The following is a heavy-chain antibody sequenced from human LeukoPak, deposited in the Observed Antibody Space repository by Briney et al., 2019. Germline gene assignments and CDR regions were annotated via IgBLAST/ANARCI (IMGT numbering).Heavy chain of an antibody. CDR1: GGSISSGSYY. CDR3: AKGDDSSSSHPYFDY. CDR2: IYYSGST. J-gene: IGHJ4*02. V-gene: IGHV4-61*01. Sequence: SQTLSLTCTVSGGSISSGSYYWSWIRQPPGKGLEWIGYIYYSGSTNYNPSLKSRVTISVDTSKNQFSLKLSSVTAADTAVYYCAKGDDSSSSHPYFDYWGQGTLVTVSS. D-gene: IGHD6-6*01.